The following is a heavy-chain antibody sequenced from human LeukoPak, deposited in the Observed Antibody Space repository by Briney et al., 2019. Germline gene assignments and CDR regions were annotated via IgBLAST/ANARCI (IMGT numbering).Heavy chain of an antibody. J-gene: IGHJ4*02. Sequence: GASVKVSCKASGYTFTSYDINWVRQATGQGLEWMGWMNPNSGNTGYAQKFQGRVTMTRNTSISTAYMELSSLRSEDTAVYYCARGLRGLTYYYGSGSSVYWGQETLVTVSS. V-gene: IGHV1-8*01. CDR1: GYTFTSYD. CDR2: MNPNSGNT. D-gene: IGHD3-10*01. CDR3: ARGLRGLTYYYGSGSSVY.